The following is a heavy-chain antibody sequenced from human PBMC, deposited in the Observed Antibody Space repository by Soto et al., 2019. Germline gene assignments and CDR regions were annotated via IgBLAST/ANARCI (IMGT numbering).Heavy chain of an antibody. J-gene: IGHJ4*02. D-gene: IGHD1-26*01. CDR1: GYAFTNYG. V-gene: IGHV1-18*01. CDR3: ARGLGGGYYYLDY. Sequence: QGQLEQSGAEVKRPGASVKVSCKASGYAFTNYGISWVRQAPGQGLEWMGWITVNSGNTKYAQKIQGRVTMSTDTSTSTAYMELRSLRYDDTAVYFCARGLGGGYYYLDYWGQGTLATVSS. CDR2: ITVNSGNT.